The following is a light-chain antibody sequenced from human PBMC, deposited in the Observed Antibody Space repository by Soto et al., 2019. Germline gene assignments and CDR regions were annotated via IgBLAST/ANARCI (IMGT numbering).Light chain of an antibody. CDR1: QSIGSY. V-gene: IGKV3-11*01. J-gene: IGKJ3*01. Sequence: EIVLTQSPATLSLSLGERATLSGRASQSIGSYLAWYQHKLGQPPRLLIYDASNRATGIPVRFSGSGSGTDFTLTISSLEPEDFAVYYCQQRSTWPPFSFGPGTNVDIK. CDR2: DAS. CDR3: QQRSTWPPFS.